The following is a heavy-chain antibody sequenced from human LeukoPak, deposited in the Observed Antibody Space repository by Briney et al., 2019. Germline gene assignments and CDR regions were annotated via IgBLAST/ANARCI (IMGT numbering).Heavy chain of an antibody. V-gene: IGHV3-7*01. CDR1: GFTFSSYW. D-gene: IGHD1-26*01. J-gene: IGHJ1*01. Sequence: GGSLRLSCAASGFTFSSYWMSWVRQAPGKGLEWVTNIKQDGSEKNYVDSVKGRFTISRDNAKNSLYLQMNSLRAEDTAVYYCARDLMGATHYFQHWGQGTLVTVSS. CDR2: IKQDGSEK. CDR3: ARDLMGATHYFQH.